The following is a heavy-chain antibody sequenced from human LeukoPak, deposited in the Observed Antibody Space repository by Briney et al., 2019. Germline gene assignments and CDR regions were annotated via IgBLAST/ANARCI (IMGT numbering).Heavy chain of an antibody. D-gene: IGHD5-24*01. V-gene: IGHV4-59*01. CDR2: IYYSGST. J-gene: IGHJ4*02. CDR1: GGSISSYH. Sequence: WETLSLTCIVSGGSISSYHWSWIRQPPGKGLEWIGYIYYSGSTNYNPSLKSRVTISVDTSKNKFSLKLSSVTAADTAVYYCARGASRDGYNPFGYWGQGTLVTVSS. CDR3: ARGASRDGYNPFGY.